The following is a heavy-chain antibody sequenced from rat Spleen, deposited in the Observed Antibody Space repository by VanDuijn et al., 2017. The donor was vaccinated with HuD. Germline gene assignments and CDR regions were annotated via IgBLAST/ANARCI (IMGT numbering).Heavy chain of an antibody. CDR3: TRPPGYSTYIRFPY. CDR1: GFTYSNYV. V-gene: IGHV2-13*01. CDR2: IWGNGST. Sequence: VQLVESDGGLVQPGRSLKLSCAASGFTYSNYVMAWVRQAPTKGLEWMGGIWGNGSTDYDSALKSRLIISRDTSKGQVFLKLNSLHTEDTAIYFCTRPPGYSTYIRFPYWGQGTLVTVSS. D-gene: IGHD1-2*01. J-gene: IGHJ3*01.